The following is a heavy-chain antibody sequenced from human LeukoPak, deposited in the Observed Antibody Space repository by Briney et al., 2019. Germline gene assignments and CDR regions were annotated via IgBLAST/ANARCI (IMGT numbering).Heavy chain of an antibody. D-gene: IGHD5-12*01. J-gene: IGHJ4*02. CDR3: ARIGYDRPDVDD. V-gene: IGHV4-59*01. Sequence: SETLSLTCTVSRGSISGYSWSWIRQSPGGGLEWIGYIYYSGGTAYNPSLRSRVTMSVDTSKNQFSLQLRSMTTADTAVYYCARIGYDRPDVDDWGQGTLVTISS. CDR1: RGSISGYS. CDR2: IYYSGGT.